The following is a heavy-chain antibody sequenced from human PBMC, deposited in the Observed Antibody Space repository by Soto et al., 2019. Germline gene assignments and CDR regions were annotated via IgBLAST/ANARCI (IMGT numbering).Heavy chain of an antibody. CDR1: GFTFSTYA. CDR2: ISSDGSIT. Sequence: QVQLVESGGGLVQPGRSLRLSCVASGFTFSTYALHWVRQAPGKGLEWVALISSDGSITFYADSVRGRFTISRDNSKNTLYLQMNSRRPEGTAVYYCAGAYGAYPTTRVVDCWGQGTLVTVSS. V-gene: IGHV3-30-3*01. CDR3: AGAYGAYPTTRVVDC. J-gene: IGHJ4*02. D-gene: IGHD4-17*01.